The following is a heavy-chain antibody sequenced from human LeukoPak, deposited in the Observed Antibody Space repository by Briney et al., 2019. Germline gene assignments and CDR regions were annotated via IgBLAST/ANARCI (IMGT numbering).Heavy chain of an antibody. J-gene: IGHJ5*02. CDR3: VRGGQRFDP. CDR1: GFTFSSFW. CDR2: IKFDESEK. V-gene: IGHV3-7*01. Sequence: PGGSLRLSCAASGFTFSSFWMSWVRQAPGKGLECVANIKFDESEKYYVDSVKGRFTISRDNAKNSLYLQLNSLRAEDTAVYYCVRGGQRFDPWGQGTLVTVSS.